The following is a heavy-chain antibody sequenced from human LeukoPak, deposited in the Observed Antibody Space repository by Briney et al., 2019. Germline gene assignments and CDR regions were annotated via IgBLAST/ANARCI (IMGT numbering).Heavy chain of an antibody. J-gene: IGHJ6*02. V-gene: IGHV3-7*03. CDR3: ARGGGLDV. CDR2: INHNGNVN. D-gene: IGHD3-16*01. CDR1: GFSFTNVW. Sequence: GGSLRLSCAVSGFSFTNVWMNWARQAPGKGLEWVASINHNGNVNYYVDSVKGRFTISRDNAKNSLYLQMSNLRAEDTAEYFCARGGGLDVWGQGATVTVSS.